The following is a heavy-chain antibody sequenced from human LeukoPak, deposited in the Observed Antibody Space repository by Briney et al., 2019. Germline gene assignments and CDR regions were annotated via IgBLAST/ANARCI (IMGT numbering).Heavy chain of an antibody. CDR2: ISYDGSNK. Sequence: GGSLRLSCAASGFTFSSYAMHWVRQAPGKGLEWVAVISYDGSNKYYADSVKGRFTISRDNSKNTLYLQMNSLRAEDTAVYYCARVGGLGASDIWGQGTMVTVSS. J-gene: IGHJ3*02. CDR1: GFTFSSYA. V-gene: IGHV3-30*04. D-gene: IGHD3-16*01. CDR3: ARVGGLGASDI.